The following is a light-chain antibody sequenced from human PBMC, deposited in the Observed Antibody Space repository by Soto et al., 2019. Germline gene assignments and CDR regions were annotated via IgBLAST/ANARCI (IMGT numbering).Light chain of an antibody. Sequence: DIQMTQSPSYVSAAVGDRVTITCRASQGINKWLAWYQQKPGKAPQLLISAASTLRSGVPSRFSGSGSGTDFILTISNLQPEDFATYFCQQANSIPLTFVGVTKMDI. V-gene: IGKV1-12*01. CDR3: QQANSIPLT. CDR2: AAS. J-gene: IGKJ4*01. CDR1: QGINKW.